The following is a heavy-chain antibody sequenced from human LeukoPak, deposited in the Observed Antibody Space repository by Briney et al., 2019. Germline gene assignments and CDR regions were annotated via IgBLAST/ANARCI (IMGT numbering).Heavy chain of an antibody. Sequence: GGSLRLSCAASGFSFGSFGIHWVRQAPGKGLEWVAVISHEGSFQSYAESVKGRFTISRDNSKNMVFLQMNSLRAEDTAVYYCATQYDFWSDLYYFDYWGQGTLVTVSS. CDR2: ISHEGSFQ. J-gene: IGHJ4*02. V-gene: IGHV3-30*03. D-gene: IGHD3-3*01. CDR1: GFSFGSFG. CDR3: ATQYDFWSDLYYFDY.